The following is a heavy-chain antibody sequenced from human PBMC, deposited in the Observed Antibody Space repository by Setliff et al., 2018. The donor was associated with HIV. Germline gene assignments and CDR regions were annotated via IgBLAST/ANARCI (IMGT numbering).Heavy chain of an antibody. CDR3: ARHKSQPYYFDY. CDR2: IYYSGSA. J-gene: IGHJ4*02. CDR1: GGSISEYY. V-gene: IGHV4-59*08. Sequence: SETLSLTCTVSGGSISEYYWSWIRLPPGKGLEWIGYIYYSGSADYNPSLKSRVTISVDTSKNQFSLKLSSVTAADTAVYYCARHKSQPYYFDYWGQGTLVTVSS.